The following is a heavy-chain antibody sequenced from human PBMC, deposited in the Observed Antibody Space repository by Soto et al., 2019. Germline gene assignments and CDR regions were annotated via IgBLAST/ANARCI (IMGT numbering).Heavy chain of an antibody. CDR1: GGSFSGYY. J-gene: IGHJ4*02. CDR3: ARDSSISNFDY. D-gene: IGHD6-6*01. V-gene: IGHV4-34*01. CDR2: INHSGST. Sequence: QVQLQQWGAGLLKPSETLSLTCAVYGGSFSGYYWSWIRQPPGKGLEWMGEINHSGSTNYNPSLKSRVTISVDTSKNQFSLKLSSVTAADTAVYYCARDSSISNFDYWGQGTLVTVSS.